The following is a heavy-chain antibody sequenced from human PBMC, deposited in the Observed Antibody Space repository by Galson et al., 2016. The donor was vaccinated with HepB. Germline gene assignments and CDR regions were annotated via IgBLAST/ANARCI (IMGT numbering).Heavy chain of an antibody. J-gene: IGHJ6*02. CDR2: ISSRGSNI. D-gene: IGHD4-17*01. CDR3: ARDGGPYGDYDECGMDV. Sequence: SLRLSCAASGFTFTNYDMSWIRQAPGKGLEWVSHISSRGSNIYYADSVKGRFTISSDNAKNSLYLQMNSLRVDDTAVYYCARDGGPYGDYDECGMDVWGQGTTVTVSS. V-gene: IGHV3-11*04. CDR1: GFTFTNYD.